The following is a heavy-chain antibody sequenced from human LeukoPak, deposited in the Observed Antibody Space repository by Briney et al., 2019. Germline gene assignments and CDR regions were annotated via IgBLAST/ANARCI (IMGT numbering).Heavy chain of an antibody. CDR2: INHSGST. D-gene: IGHD3-22*01. V-gene: IGHV4-34*01. Sequence: PSETLSLTCAVYGGSFSGYYWSWIRQPPGKGLEWIGEINHSGSTYYNASLKSRVTISVDMSKNQFSLRLTSVTAADTAVYYCATLGEYYDSSGYYYHWGQGTLVTVSS. CDR3: ATLGEYYDSSGYYYH. J-gene: IGHJ4*02. CDR1: GGSFSGYY.